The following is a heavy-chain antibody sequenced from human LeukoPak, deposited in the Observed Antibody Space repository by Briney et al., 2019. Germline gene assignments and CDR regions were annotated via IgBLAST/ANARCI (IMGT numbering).Heavy chain of an antibody. CDR3: ARDTAMAYYYYGMDV. Sequence: SQTLSLTCTVSGGSISSGSYYWSWLRQPAGKGLEWIGRIYTSGSTNYNPSLKIRVTISVDTSKNQFSLQLSSVPAADTAVYYCARDTAMAYYYYGMDVWGQGTTVTVSS. D-gene: IGHD5-18*01. V-gene: IGHV4-61*02. J-gene: IGHJ6*02. CDR2: IYTSGST. CDR1: GGSISSGSYY.